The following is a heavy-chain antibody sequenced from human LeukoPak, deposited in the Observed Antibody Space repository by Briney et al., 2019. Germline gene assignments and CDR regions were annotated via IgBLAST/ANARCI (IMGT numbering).Heavy chain of an antibody. V-gene: IGHV4-61*02. CDR1: GGSISSGSYS. CDR2: IYTGGST. CDR3: ASSTGSGSYYPLFDY. Sequence: PSQTLSLTCTVSGGSISSGSYSWSWIRQPAGKGLEWIGRIYTGGSTNYNPSLKSRVTISVDTSKNQFSMKLSSVTAADTAVYYCASSTGSGSYYPLFDYWGQGTLVTVSS. D-gene: IGHD3-10*01. J-gene: IGHJ4*02.